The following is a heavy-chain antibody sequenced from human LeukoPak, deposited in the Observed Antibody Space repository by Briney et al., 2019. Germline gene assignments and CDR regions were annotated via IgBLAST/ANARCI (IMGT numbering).Heavy chain of an antibody. CDR3: ARGDVVVPAAMRKPFDY. V-gene: IGHV4-34*01. J-gene: IGHJ4*02. D-gene: IGHD2-2*01. CDR2: INHSGST. CDR1: GGSFSGYY. Sequence: SETLSLTCAVYGGSFSGYYWSWIRQPPGKGLEWIGEINHSGSTNYNPYLKSRGTIIVDTSTNQFSLKRSSVTAADTAVYYCARGDVVVPAAMRKPFDYWGQGTLVTVSS.